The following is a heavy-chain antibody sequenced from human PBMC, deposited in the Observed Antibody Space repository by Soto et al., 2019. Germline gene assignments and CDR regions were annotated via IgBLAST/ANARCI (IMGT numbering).Heavy chain of an antibody. CDR3: ARGSSGWYGGGAH. CDR1: GGTFSSYT. CDR2: IIPILGIA. Sequence: QVQLVQSGAEVKKPGSSVKVSCKASGGTFSSYTISWVRQAPGQGLEWMGRIIPILGIANYAQKFQGRVTIPADKSTSTAYMELSSLRSEDTAVYYCARGSSGWYGGGAHWGQGTLVTVSS. D-gene: IGHD6-19*01. J-gene: IGHJ4*02. V-gene: IGHV1-69*02.